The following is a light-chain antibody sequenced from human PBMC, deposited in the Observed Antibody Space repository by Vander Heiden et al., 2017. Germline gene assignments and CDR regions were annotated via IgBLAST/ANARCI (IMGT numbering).Light chain of an antibody. Sequence: DIQMTQSPPSRSASLGDRVTITCRASERIDHYLNWYRQKPGKGPELLIYAASNLQSWVPSRFSGSGSGTDFTLTIASLRPEDFATYYCQQSYGAPYNLGQGTKLE. CDR1: ERIDHY. CDR3: QQSYGAPYN. CDR2: AAS. V-gene: IGKV1-39*01. J-gene: IGKJ2*01.